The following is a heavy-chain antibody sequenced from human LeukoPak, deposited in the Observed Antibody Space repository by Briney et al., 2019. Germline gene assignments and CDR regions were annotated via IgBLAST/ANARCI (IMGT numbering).Heavy chain of an antibody. D-gene: IGHD1-7*01. CDR2: ISSSGDNT. V-gene: IGHV3-23*01. CDR3: AKELNANWNYDAFDI. Sequence: GGSLRLSCTASGFTFSAYAMSWVRQAPGKGLEWVSAISSSGDNTYYADSVRGPFTISRDNSKNTLYLQMNSLSAEDTAVYYCAKELNANWNYDAFDIWGQGTMVTVSS. J-gene: IGHJ3*02. CDR1: GFTFSAYA.